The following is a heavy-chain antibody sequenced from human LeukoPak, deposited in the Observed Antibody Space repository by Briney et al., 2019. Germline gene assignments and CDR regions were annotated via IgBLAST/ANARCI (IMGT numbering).Heavy chain of an antibody. CDR1: GYTFTRYY. Sequence: ASVKVSCKASGYTFTRYYVHWLRQAPGQGLEWMGMINPGAGSTSYAQKFQGRVTMTRDTSTSTAYMELRSLRSDDTAVYYCARGREITMIVDFDYWGQGTLVTVSS. V-gene: IGHV1-46*01. CDR3: ARGREITMIVDFDY. D-gene: IGHD3-22*01. J-gene: IGHJ4*02. CDR2: INPGAGST.